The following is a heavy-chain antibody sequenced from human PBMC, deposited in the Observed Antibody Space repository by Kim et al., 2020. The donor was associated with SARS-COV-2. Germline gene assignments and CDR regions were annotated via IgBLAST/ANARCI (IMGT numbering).Heavy chain of an antibody. J-gene: IGHJ4*02. Sequence: SETLSLTCTVSGGSISSYYWSWIRQPPGKGLEWIAYTSYSGSTNYNPSLKSRVTISVDTSKNQFSLKLNSVTAADTAVYYCARDRIGYCSSTSGSLHFDSWGQGTLVTASS. CDR1: GGSISSYY. V-gene: IGHV4-59*01. CDR3: ARDRIGYCSSTSGSLHFDS. CDR2: TSYSGST. D-gene: IGHD2-2*01.